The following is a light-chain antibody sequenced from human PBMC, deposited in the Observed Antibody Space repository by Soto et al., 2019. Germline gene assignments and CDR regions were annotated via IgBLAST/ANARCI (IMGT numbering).Light chain of an antibody. CDR3: CSYAGSSTHV. J-gene: IGLJ1*01. V-gene: IGLV2-23*02. CDR2: EVS. CDR1: RSDVGSSNL. Sequence: QSALTQPASVSGSPGQSITFSCTGTRSDVGSSNLVSWYQQHPGKAPKLLIYEVSKRPSGVSNRFSGSKSGNTASLTISGLQAEDEADYYCCSYAGSSTHVFGTGTKVTVL.